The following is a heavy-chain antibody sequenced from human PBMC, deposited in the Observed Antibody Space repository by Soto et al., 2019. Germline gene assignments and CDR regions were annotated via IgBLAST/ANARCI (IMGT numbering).Heavy chain of an antibody. Sequence: QVQLVQSGAEVKKPGASVKVSCKASGYTFTSNGISWVRQAPGQGLEWMGWISADTGNTNYVQKVQGRVTMTRDTSTSTVYMELRRLRSEDTAVYFCERDRAHGLDIWGQGTMVTVSS. CDR1: GYTFTSNG. CDR2: ISADTGNT. V-gene: IGHV1-18*01. J-gene: IGHJ3*02. CDR3: ERDRAHGLDI.